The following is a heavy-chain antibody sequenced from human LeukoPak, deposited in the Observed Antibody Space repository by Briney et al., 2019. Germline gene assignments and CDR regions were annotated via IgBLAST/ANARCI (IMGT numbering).Heavy chain of an antibody. V-gene: IGHV3-23*01. D-gene: IGHD5-24*01. CDR2: ISGSGGST. Sequence: GGSLRLSCAASGFTFSSYAMSWVRQAPGKGLEWVSAISGSGGSTYYADSVKGRFTISRDNSKNTLYLQMNSLRAEDTAVYYCARAWIQLKYYFDYWGQGTLVTVSS. CDR3: ARAWIQLKYYFDY. J-gene: IGHJ4*02. CDR1: GFTFSSYA.